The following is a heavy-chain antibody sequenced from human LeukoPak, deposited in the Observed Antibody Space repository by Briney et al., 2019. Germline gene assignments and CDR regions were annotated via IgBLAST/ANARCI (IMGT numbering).Heavy chain of an antibody. V-gene: IGHV4-59*01. CDR2: SYYTGVT. CDR1: GGPISDYY. J-gene: IGHJ4*02. Sequence: SETLSLTCTVSGGPISDYYWSWIRQPPGKGLEWIGYSYYTGVTNYNPSLKSRVSISVDTSKKQFSLNLTSVTTADTAVYYCARLHLDYLDYWGQGAVVTVSS. CDR3: ARLHLDYLDY.